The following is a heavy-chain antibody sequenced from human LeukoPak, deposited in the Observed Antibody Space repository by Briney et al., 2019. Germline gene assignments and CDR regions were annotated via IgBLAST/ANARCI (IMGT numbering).Heavy chain of an antibody. V-gene: IGHV3-73*01. J-gene: IGHJ4*02. CDR3: TRDYGDPTFDY. Sequence: GGSLRLSCAASGFTSSGSAMHWVRLASGKGLEWVGRIRSKANNYATAYAASVKGRFTISRDDSKNTAYLQMNSLKTEDSAVYYCTRDYGDPTFDYWGQGTLVTVSS. D-gene: IGHD4-17*01. CDR1: GFTSSGSA. CDR2: IRSKANNYAT.